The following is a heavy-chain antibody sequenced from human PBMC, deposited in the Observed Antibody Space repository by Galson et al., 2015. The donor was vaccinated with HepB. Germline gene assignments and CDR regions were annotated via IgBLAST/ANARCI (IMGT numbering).Heavy chain of an antibody. J-gene: IGHJ3*02. CDR3: VRGAYGDAFDTFDI. Sequence: SLRLSCAVSGFTFSNYWMHWVRQAPGKGLVWVSRINSDGRRTTYADSVKGRFTISRDNAKNTLCLQMNSLRAEDTADDYCVRGAYGDAFDTFDIWGPGTMVTVSS. CDR2: INSDGRRT. CDR1: GFTFSNYW. D-gene: IGHD4-17*01. V-gene: IGHV3-74*03.